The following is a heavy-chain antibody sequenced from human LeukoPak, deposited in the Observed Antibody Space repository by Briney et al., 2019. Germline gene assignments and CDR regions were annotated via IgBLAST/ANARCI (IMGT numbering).Heavy chain of an antibody. V-gene: IGHV3-9*01. CDR2: ISWNSGSI. CDR1: GFTFDDYA. J-gene: IGHJ4*02. CDR3: AKDRYSYGRYYFDY. Sequence: GGSLRLSCAASGFTFDDYAMHWVRQAPGKGLEWVSGISWNSGSIGYADSVKGRFTISRDNAKNSLYLQMNSLRAEDTALYYCAKDRYSYGRYYFDYWGQGTLVTVSP. D-gene: IGHD5-18*01.